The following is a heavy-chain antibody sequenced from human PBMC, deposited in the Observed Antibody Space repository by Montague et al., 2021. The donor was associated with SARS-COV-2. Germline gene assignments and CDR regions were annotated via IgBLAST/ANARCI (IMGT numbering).Heavy chain of an antibody. V-gene: IGHV4-39*01. D-gene: IGHD3-3*01. CDR2: KYYSGST. CDR3: ATLPSSIRFFEVVQGYYFDD. CDR1: GASISSRSYY. J-gene: IGHJ4*02. Sequence: SETLSLTCTVSGASISSRSYYWGWIRQPPGKGLEWIGFKYYSGSTYYNPTLKSRVTISVDTSKNQFSLKLSSVTAADTAVYYCATLPSSIRFFEVVQGYYFDDWGQGALVTVSS.